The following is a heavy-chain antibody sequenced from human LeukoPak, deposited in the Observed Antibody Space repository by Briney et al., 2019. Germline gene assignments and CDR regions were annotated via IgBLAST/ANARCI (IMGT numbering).Heavy chain of an antibody. CDR2: ISTSVSTT. V-gene: IGHV3-48*03. CDR3: ARLAYLDY. CDR1: GFTFSNYE. D-gene: IGHD3-3*02. Sequence: AGGSLRLSCAASGFTFSNYEMNWVRQAPGKGPEWISYISTSVSTTYYADSVKGRFTISRDNAKNSLYLQMNILRVEDSAVYYCARLAYLDYWGQGTLVTVSS. J-gene: IGHJ4*02.